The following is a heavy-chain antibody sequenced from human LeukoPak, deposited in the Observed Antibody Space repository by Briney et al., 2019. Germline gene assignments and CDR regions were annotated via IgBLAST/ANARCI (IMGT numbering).Heavy chain of an antibody. D-gene: IGHD6-13*01. CDR1: GGSISSYY. J-gene: IGHJ4*02. CDR3: ARHSSSWYGFDY. V-gene: IGHV4-59*08. CDR2: IYYSGCT. Sequence: SETLSLTCTVSGGSISSYYWSWIRQPPGKGLEWIGYIYYSGCTNYNPSLKSRVTISVDTSKNQFSLKLSSVTAADTAVYYCARHSSSWYGFDYWGQGTLVTVSS.